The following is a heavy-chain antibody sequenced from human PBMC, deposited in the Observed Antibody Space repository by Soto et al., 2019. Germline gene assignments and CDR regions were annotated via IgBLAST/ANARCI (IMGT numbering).Heavy chain of an antibody. Sequence: PGESLKISCMGSGYKVSTWHNFTSYWIAWVRQMPGEGLEWMGIIYPGDSDTRYSPSFQGQVTISADKSINSVYLQWSSLKASDTATYYCARSSTSHERYYHYYRLAVWGQGTTVTVSS. CDR2: IYPGDSDT. D-gene: IGHD2-2*01. CDR1: GYKVSTWHNFTSYW. V-gene: IGHV5-51*01. J-gene: IGHJ6*02. CDR3: ARSSTSHERYYHYYRLAV.